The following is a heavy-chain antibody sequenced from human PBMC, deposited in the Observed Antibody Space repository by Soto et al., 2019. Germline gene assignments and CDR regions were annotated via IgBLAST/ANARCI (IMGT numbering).Heavy chain of an antibody. D-gene: IGHD3-9*01. CDR1: GGTFSSYT. J-gene: IGHJ4*02. V-gene: IGHV1-69*02. CDR3: ATYYDILTGYYEEYYFDY. CDR2: IIPILGIA. Sequence: VQLVQSGAEVKKPGSSVKVSCKASGGTFSSYTISWVRQAPGQGLEWMGRIIPILGIANYAQKFQGRVTITADKSTSTAYMELSSLRSADTAVYYCATYYDILTGYYEEYYFDYWGQGTLVTVSS.